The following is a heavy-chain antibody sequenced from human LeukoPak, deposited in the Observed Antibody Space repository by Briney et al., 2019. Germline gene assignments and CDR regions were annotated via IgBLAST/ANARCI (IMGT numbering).Heavy chain of an antibody. J-gene: IGHJ4*02. Sequence: GGSLRLSCAASGFTFSSYGMRWVRQAPGKGLEWVAVIWYDGSNEYYADSVKGRFTISRDNSKNTLYLQMNSLRAEDTAVYYCASSAAAGTGYWGQGTLVIVSS. V-gene: IGHV3-33*01. CDR1: GFTFSSYG. CDR2: IWYDGSNE. CDR3: ASSAAAGTGY. D-gene: IGHD6-13*01.